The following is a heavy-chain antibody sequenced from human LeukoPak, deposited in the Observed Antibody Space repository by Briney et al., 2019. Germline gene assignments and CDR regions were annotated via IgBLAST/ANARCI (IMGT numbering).Heavy chain of an antibody. D-gene: IGHD2-21*02. V-gene: IGHV3-53*04. J-gene: IGHJ4*02. CDR2: IYSGGST. Sequence: GGSLRLSCAASGFTVSSNYMSWVRQAPGKGLEWVSVIYSGGSTYYADSVKGRFTISRHNSKNTLYLQMNSLRAEDTAVYYCARGNAYCGGDCPFDYWGQGTLVTVSS. CDR3: ARGNAYCGGDCPFDY. CDR1: GFTVSSNY.